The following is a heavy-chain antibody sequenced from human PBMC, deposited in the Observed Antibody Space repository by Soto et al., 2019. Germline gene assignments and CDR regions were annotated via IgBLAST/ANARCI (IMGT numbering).Heavy chain of an antibody. CDR2: IWYDGSNK. D-gene: IGHD3-10*01. J-gene: IGHJ4*02. CDR3: ARDPTLVGFGVPVDY. Sequence: QPGGSLRLSCAASGFTFSSYGMHWVRQAPGKGLEWVAVIWYDGSNKYYADSVKGRFTISRDNSKNTLYLQMNSLRAEDTAVYYCARDPTLVGFGVPVDYWGQGTLVTVSS. CDR1: GFTFSSYG. V-gene: IGHV3-33*01.